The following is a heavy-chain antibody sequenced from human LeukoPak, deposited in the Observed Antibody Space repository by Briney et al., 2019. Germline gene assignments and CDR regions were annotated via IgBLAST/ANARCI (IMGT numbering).Heavy chain of an antibody. J-gene: IGHJ4*02. CDR1: GGSFSGYY. CDR2: INHSGST. CDR3: ARGHRYSSGWCVLVY. V-gene: IGHV4-34*01. Sequence: PSETLSLTCAVYGGSFSGYYWSWIRQPPGKGLEWIGEINHSGSTNYNPSLKSRVTISVDTSKNQFSLKLSSVTAADTAVYYCARGHRYSSGWCVLVYWGQGTLVTVSS. D-gene: IGHD6-19*01.